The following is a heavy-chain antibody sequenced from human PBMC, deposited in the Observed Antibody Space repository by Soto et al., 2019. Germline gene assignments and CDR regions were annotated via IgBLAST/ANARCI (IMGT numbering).Heavy chain of an antibody. Sequence: ETLSLTCTVSGGSISSYYWSWIRQPPGKGLEWIGYIYYSGSTNYNPSLKSRVTISVDTSKNQFSLKLSSVTAADTAVYYCARGRCSSTSCYLVFDYWGQGTLVTVSS. J-gene: IGHJ4*02. V-gene: IGHV4-59*01. D-gene: IGHD2-2*01. CDR1: GGSISSYY. CDR2: IYYSGST. CDR3: ARGRCSSTSCYLVFDY.